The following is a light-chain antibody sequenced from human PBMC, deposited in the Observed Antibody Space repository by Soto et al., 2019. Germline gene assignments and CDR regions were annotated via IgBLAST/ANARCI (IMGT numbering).Light chain of an antibody. J-gene: IGKJ1*01. Sequence: DIQMTQSPSTLSASVGDRVTITCRASQSLRNWLAWYQQKPGKAPKLLIYKASSLESGVPSRFSGSGSGAEFALTINGLQPDDFATYYCQQYDTHSWTFGQGTQVDIK. CDR3: QQYDTHSWT. V-gene: IGKV1-5*03. CDR1: QSLRNW. CDR2: KAS.